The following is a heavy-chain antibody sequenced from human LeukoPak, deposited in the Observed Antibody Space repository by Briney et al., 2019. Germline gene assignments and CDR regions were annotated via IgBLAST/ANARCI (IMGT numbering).Heavy chain of an antibody. J-gene: IGHJ5*01. CDR3: ASAGMVVAATSPNWFDP. V-gene: IGHV4-59*01. CDR2: IYYSGST. CDR1: GGSISRYY. D-gene: IGHD2-15*01. Sequence: SGTLCHTCIDSGGSISRYYWSWMRQPPRKRLEWIGQIYYSGSTNYNPSLKRRATIPVETSMNQFSLKLSSVTAADTAVYYCASAGMVVAATSPNWFDPWGQGTLVTVSS.